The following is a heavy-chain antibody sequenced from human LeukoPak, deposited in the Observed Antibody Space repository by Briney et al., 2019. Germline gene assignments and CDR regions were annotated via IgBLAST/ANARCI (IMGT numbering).Heavy chain of an antibody. Sequence: SETLSLTCTVSGGSISSYYWSWVRQPPGKGLEWIGYIYYSGSTNYNPSLKIRVTISIDTSKNQFSLKRSSVTAADTAVYYCARDSGSYGFDYWGQGTLVTVSS. V-gene: IGHV4-59*01. CDR2: IYYSGST. D-gene: IGHD5-18*01. CDR3: ARDSGSYGFDY. CDR1: GGSISSYY. J-gene: IGHJ4*02.